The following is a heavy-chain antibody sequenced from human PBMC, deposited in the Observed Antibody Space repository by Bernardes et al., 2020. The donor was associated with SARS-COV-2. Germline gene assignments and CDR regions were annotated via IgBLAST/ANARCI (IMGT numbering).Heavy chain of an antibody. CDR3: TREMRPTEQSL. V-gene: IGHV3-7*01. CDR1: GYAFSNYY. J-gene: IGHJ4*02. Sequence: GGSLRLSCAASGYAFSNYYMSWVRQAPGKGLEWLANINKDGSEKNYVDSVRGRFIISRDNAKNSLYLQMNSLRVEDTAMYYCTREMRPTEQSLWGQETLVTVSS. CDR2: INKDGSEK.